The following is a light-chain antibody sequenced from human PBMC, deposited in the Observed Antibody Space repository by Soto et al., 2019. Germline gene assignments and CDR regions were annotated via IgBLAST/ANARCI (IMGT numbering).Light chain of an antibody. Sequence: EIVMTQSPATLAVSPGETATLSCRASQSLSGNLAWYQQKPGQAPRLLLFRASTRATGVPARFSGSGSGTDFTLTISSLEPEDFAVYYCQQRSNWPPITFGQGTRLEIK. CDR2: RAS. CDR3: QQRSNWPPIT. V-gene: IGKV3-15*01. J-gene: IGKJ5*01. CDR1: QSLSGN.